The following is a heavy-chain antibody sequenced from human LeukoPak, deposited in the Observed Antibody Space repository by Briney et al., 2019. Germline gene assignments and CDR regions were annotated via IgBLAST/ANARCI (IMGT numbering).Heavy chain of an antibody. V-gene: IGHV3-23*01. J-gene: IGHJ4*02. CDR2: ISGGGGSI. CDR3: ARAITYYYDSSGYYFDY. CDR1: GFTFSSYA. Sequence: GGSLRLSCAASGFTFSSYAMSWVRQAPGKGLEWVSTISGGGGSIYYADSVKGRFTISRDNAKNSLYLQMNSLRAEDTAVYYCARAITYYYDSSGYYFDYWGQGTLVTVSS. D-gene: IGHD3-22*01.